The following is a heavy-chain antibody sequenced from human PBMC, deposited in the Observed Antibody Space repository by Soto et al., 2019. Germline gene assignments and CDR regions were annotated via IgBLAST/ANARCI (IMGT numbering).Heavy chain of an antibody. CDR3: ARSPGIAVADY. V-gene: IGHV1-3*05. J-gene: IGHJ4*02. CDR2: INAGNGNT. CDR1: GYTFTSYA. Sequence: SGAEEMKPGASVKVSCKASGYTFTSYAMHWVRQAPGQSLEWMGWINAGNGNTKYSQKFQGRVTITRDTSASTAYMELSSLRSEDTAVYHCARSPGIAVADYWGQGTLVTVSS. D-gene: IGHD6-19*01.